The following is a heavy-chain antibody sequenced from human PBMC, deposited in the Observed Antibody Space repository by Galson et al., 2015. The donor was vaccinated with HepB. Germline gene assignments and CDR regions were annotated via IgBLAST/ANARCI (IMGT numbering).Heavy chain of an antibody. CDR2: ITPSGGNT. V-gene: IGHV3-23*01. Sequence: SLRLSCAASGFTFSYYAMSWVRQAPGKGLEWMSAITPSGGNTYSADSMKGRFTNSRDNSRNTLFLQMNSLRADDTAIYFCAKVFPEKTDGWYRQALYYFDSWGQGTLVPVSS. D-gene: IGHD6-19*01. CDR3: AKVFPEKTDGWYRQALYYFDS. J-gene: IGHJ4*03. CDR1: GFTFSYYA.